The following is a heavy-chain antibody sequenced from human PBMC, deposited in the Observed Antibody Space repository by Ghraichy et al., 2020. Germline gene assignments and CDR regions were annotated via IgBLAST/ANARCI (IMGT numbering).Heavy chain of an antibody. J-gene: IGHJ5*02. CDR1: GFTFSSYT. CDR3: ARDRFREVAVAGNNWFDP. D-gene: IGHD6-19*01. CDR2: ISYDGSDK. Sequence: GGSLRLSCAASGFTFSSYTMHWVRQAPGKGLEWVAVISYDGSDKYYAESVKGRITISRDNSKNTVYLQMNSLRAEDTAVYYCARDRFREVAVAGNNWFDPWGQGTLVTVSS. V-gene: IGHV3-30*04.